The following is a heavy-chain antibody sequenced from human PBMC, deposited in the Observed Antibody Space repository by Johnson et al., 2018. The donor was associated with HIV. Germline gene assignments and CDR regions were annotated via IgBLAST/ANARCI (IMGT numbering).Heavy chain of an antibody. Sequence: QVQLVESGGGVVQPVRSLRLSCAASGFPFRSYTVHWVRQAPGKGLEWVAVISYDGTKKYYADSVTGRFTISRDNSKNTLFLQMNSLRPEDTAIYYCASPPSGYDFWDGPNIFDVWGQGTMVSVAS. D-gene: IGHD3-3*01. CDR1: GFPFRSYT. V-gene: IGHV3-30-3*01. J-gene: IGHJ3*01. CDR2: ISYDGTKK. CDR3: ASPPSGYDFWDGPNIFDV.